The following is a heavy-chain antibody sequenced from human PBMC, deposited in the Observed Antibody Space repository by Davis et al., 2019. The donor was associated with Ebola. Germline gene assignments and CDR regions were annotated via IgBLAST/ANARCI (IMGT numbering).Heavy chain of an antibody. CDR2: INPSGGST. V-gene: IGHV1-46*01. J-gene: IGHJ6*02. D-gene: IGHD3-22*01. CDR3: ARGGGTDSSGYYYPYYYGMDV. CDR1: GYTFTSYY. Sequence: ASVKVSCKASGYTFTSYYMHWVRQAPGQGLEWMGIINPSGGSTSYAQKFQGRVTMTRDTSTSTVYMELSSLRSEDTAVYYCARGGGTDSSGYYYPYYYGMDVWGQGTTVTVSS.